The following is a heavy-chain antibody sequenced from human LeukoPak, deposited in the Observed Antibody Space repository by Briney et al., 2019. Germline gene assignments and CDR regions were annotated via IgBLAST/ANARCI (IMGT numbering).Heavy chain of an antibody. V-gene: IGHV7-4-1*02. CDR2: INTNTGNP. CDR1: GGTFSSYA. Sequence: ASVKVSCKASGGTFSSYAISWVRQAPGQGLEWMGWINTNTGNPTYAQNFTGRFVFSLDTSVSTAYLQISSLKAEDTAVYYCARVYVAATGAVYYYHGMDVWGQGTTVTVSS. CDR3: ARVYVAATGAVYYYHGMDV. J-gene: IGHJ6*02. D-gene: IGHD6-13*01.